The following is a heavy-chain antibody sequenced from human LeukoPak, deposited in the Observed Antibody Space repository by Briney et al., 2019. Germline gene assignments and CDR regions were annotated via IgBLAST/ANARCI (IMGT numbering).Heavy chain of an antibody. Sequence: SETQSLTCTVSGGSISSGYYFWTWIRQAPGKGLEWIGRIYTSGSTNYNPSLKTRVTISMDTSENQFSLKLRFVTAADTAVYYCAREVPYSSRDGGFDYWGQGTLVTVSS. J-gene: IGHJ4*02. CDR2: IYTSGST. V-gene: IGHV4-61*02. CDR1: GGSISSGYYF. CDR3: AREVPYSSRDGGFDY. D-gene: IGHD6-13*01.